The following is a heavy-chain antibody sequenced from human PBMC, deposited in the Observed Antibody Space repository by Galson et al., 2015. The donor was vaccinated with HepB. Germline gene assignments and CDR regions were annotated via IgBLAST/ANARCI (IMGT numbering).Heavy chain of an antibody. CDR1: GFTFSTYS. J-gene: IGHJ3*02. CDR2: ISGDSGAV. D-gene: IGHD5-24*01. CDR3: VRDYNYAFDI. V-gene: IGHV3-48*04. Sequence: SLRLSCAASGFTFSTYSMNWVRQAPGKGLEWVSYISGDSGAVYDADSVKGRFTISRDNAKNSLYLQMNSLRAEDTAIYYCVRDYNYAFDIWGQGTMVTVSS.